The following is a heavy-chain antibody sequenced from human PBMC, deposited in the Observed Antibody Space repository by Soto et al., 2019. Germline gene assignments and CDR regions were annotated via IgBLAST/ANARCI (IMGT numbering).Heavy chain of an antibody. V-gene: IGHV1-69*04. Sequence: SVKVSCKTSGYTFTRYGISWVRQAPGQGLEWMGRIIPILGIANYAQKFQGRVTITADKSTSTAYMELSSLRSEDTAVYYCARDKGTEWYYFDYWGQGTLVTVSS. CDR1: GYTFTRYG. CDR2: IIPILGIA. D-gene: IGHD3-3*01. CDR3: ARDKGTEWYYFDY. J-gene: IGHJ4*02.